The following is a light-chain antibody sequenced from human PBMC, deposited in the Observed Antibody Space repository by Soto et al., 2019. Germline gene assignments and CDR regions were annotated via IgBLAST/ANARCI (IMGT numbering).Light chain of an antibody. J-gene: IGKJ5*01. CDR1: QSISSN. Sequence: EIVMTHSPATLSVSPGERATLSCRASQSISSNLAWYQQRPGQVPRLLIYGASTRATGIAARFSGSGSGTEFTLTISSLQSEDFVVYCCQQYNSWPPITFGQGTRLEIK. CDR3: QQYNSWPPIT. CDR2: GAS. V-gene: IGKV3-15*01.